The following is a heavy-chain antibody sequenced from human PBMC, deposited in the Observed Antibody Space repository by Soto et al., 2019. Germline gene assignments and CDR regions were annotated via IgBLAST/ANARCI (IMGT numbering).Heavy chain of an antibody. V-gene: IGHV1-24*01. D-gene: IGHD2-15*01. J-gene: IGHJ4*02. CDR2: FDPEDGET. CDR1: GYTLTELS. Sequence: GASVKVSCKVFGYTLTELSMHWVRQAPGKGLEWMGGFDPEDGETIYAQKFQGRVTMTEDTSTDIAYMELSSLRSEDTAVYYCATGAGTYCSGGSCYNNDYWGQGTLVTVSS. CDR3: ATGAGTYCSGGSCYNNDY.